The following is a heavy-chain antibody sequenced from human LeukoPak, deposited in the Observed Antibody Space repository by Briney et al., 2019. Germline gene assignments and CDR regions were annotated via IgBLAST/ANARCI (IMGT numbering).Heavy chain of an antibody. V-gene: IGHV3-49*03. CDR2: IRSKAYGETA. D-gene: IGHD1-1*01. CDR1: GFTFGDYA. CDR3: TRDRGAYNLYDY. Sequence: GGSLRLSCTASGFTFGDYAMSWIRQAPGKGLEWVGFIRSKAYGETADYAASVKGRFTISRDDSKAIAYLQMNSLKTEDTAVYHCTRDRGAYNLYDYWGQGTLVAVSS. J-gene: IGHJ4*02.